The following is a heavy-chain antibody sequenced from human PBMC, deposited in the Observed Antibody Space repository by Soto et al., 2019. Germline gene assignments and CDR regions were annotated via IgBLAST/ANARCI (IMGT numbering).Heavy chain of an antibody. V-gene: IGHV4-34*01. CDR3: ATTSSGYPY. D-gene: IGHD3-22*01. CDR1: GGSFSGYY. J-gene: IGHJ4*02. Sequence: PSETLSLTCAVYGGSFSGYYWSWIRQPPGKGLEWIGEINHSGSTNYNPSLKSRATVDMSKNQISLKLSSVTAADTALYYCATTSSGYPYWGRGTLVTVSS. CDR2: INHSGST.